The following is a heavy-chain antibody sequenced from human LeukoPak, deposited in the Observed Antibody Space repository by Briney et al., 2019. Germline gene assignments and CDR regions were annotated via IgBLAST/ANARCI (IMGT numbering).Heavy chain of an antibody. CDR1: GFTFSSYS. D-gene: IGHD2-8*01. J-gene: IGHJ6*02. CDR2: ITSSSDAI. V-gene: IGHV3-48*04. CDR3: ARDRNGYYYYGMDV. Sequence: GGSLRLSCAASGFTFSSYSMNWVRQAPGKGLEWVSYITSSSDAIYYADSVKGRFTISRDNAKNSLYLQMNSLRAEDTAVYYCARDRNGYYYYGMDVWGQGTTVTVSS.